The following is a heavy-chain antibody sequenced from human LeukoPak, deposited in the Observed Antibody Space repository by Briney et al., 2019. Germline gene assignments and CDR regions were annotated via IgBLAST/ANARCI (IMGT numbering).Heavy chain of an antibody. Sequence: ASVKVSCKPSGYTFTNFYIHSVRRAAGPQLESREMINPSGGSTSYAQTFQGRVTTTRDTSTSTVHMELSSLRSEDTALYYCARGYCSSTNCLPGGYWGQGTLVTVSS. CDR2: INPSGGST. CDR3: ARGYCSSTNCLPGGY. D-gene: IGHD2-2*01. J-gene: IGHJ4*02. V-gene: IGHV1-46*01. CDR1: GYTFTNFY.